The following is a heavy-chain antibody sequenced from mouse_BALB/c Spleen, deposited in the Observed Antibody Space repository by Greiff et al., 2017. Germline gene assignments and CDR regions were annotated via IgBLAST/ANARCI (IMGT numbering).Heavy chain of an antibody. CDR3: ARCLLGYAMDY. V-gene: IGHV5-17*02. CDR2: ISSGSSTI. D-gene: IGHD2-1*01. J-gene: IGHJ4*01. Sequence: EVKVVESGGGLVQPGGSRKLSCAASGFTFSSFGMHWVRQAPEKGLEWVAYISSGSSTIYYADTVKGRFTISRDNPKNTLFLQMTSLRSEDTAMYYCARCLLGYAMDYWGQGTSVTVSS. CDR1: GFTFSSFG.